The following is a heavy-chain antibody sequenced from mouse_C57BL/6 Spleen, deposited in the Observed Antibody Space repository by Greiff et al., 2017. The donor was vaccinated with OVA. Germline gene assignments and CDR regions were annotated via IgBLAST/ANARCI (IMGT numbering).Heavy chain of an antibody. D-gene: IGHD1-1*01. CDR2: ISSGSSTI. Sequence: DVMLVESGGGLVKPGGSLKLSCAASGFTFSDYGMHWVRQAPEKGLEWVAYISSGSSTIYYADTVKGRFTISRDNAKNTLFLQMTSLRSEDTAMYYCARVYGSRSWYFDVWGTGTTVTVSS. V-gene: IGHV5-17*01. CDR1: GFTFSDYG. CDR3: ARVYGSRSWYFDV. J-gene: IGHJ1*03.